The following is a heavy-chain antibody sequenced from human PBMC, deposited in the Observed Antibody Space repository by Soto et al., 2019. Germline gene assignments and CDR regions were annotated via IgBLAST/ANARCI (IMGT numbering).Heavy chain of an antibody. V-gene: IGHV1-69*01. D-gene: IGHD4-17*01. CDR2: IIPIFGTA. CDR3: AREPIDYGDPFYYYYYGMDV. CDR1: GGTFSSYA. Sequence: QVQLVQSGAEVKKPGSSVKVSCKASGGTFSSYAISWVRQAPGQGLEWMGGIIPIFGTANYAQKFQGRVTITADESTSTAYMELSSLRSEDTAVYYCAREPIDYGDPFYYYYYGMDVWGQGTTVTVSS. J-gene: IGHJ6*02.